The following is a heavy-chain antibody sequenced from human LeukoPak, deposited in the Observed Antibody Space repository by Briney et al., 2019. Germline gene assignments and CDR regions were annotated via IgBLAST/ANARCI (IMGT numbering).Heavy chain of an antibody. CDR1: GGSISSYY. Sequence: SETLSLTCTVSGGSISSYYWSWIRQPPGKGLEWIGYIYYSGSTNYNPSLKSRVTISVDTSKNQFSLKLSSVTAADTAVYYCARAKYSSSWRFFDYWGQGTLVTVSS. CDR2: IYYSGST. J-gene: IGHJ4*02. D-gene: IGHD6-13*01. CDR3: ARAKYSSSWRFFDY. V-gene: IGHV4-59*01.